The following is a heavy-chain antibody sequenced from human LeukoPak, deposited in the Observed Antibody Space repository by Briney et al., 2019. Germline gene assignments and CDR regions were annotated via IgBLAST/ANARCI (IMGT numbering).Heavy chain of an antibody. J-gene: IGHJ6*02. CDR3: ARQGLYDFWSANYCYGMDV. CDR1: GGSISSYY. D-gene: IGHD3-3*01. V-gene: IGHV4-59*08. CDR2: IYYSGSS. Sequence: SETLSLTCTVSGGSISSYYWSWIRQPPGKGLEGIGYIYYSGSSNYNPSLKSRVTISVDTSKTQFSLKLSSVTAAATAVYYCARQGLYDFWSANYCYGMDVWGQGTTVTVSS.